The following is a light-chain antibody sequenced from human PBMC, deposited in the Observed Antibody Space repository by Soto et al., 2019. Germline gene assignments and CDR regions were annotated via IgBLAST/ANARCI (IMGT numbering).Light chain of an antibody. J-gene: IGKJ2*01. CDR2: GAS. Sequence: IQLTQSPSSLSASVGDRVSISCRASQGNNTFVSWYQQKSGKAPNLLIYGASTLQSGVPSRFSGSGSGTEFTLTISGLQPEDFATYYCQQLTARRFSFGQGTKPDIK. CDR3: QQLTARRFS. V-gene: IGKV1-9*01. CDR1: QGNNTF.